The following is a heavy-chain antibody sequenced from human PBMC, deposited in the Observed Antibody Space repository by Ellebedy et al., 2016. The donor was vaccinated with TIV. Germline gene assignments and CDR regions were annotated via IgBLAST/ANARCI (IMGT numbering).Heavy chain of an antibody. CDR1: GFTVSNNY. CDR3: ATGYAQNGQ. J-gene: IGHJ4*02. V-gene: IGHV3-66*01. Sequence: GESLKISCAASGFTVSNNYMSWFRQAPGKGLDWFSLIYSGGNTHYADSVTGRFTPSRDSSDNTVYLQRNRLRVEDTAVYYCATGYAQNGQWGQGTLVTVSS. D-gene: IGHD5-18*01. CDR2: IYSGGNT.